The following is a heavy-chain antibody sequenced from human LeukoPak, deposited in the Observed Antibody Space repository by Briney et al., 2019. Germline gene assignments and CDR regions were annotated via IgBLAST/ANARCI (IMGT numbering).Heavy chain of an antibody. J-gene: IGHJ6*04. Sequence: GGSLRLSCAASGFTLSSNYMSWVRQAPGKGLEWVSVIYSGGSTYYSDSVKGRFTISRDNSKNTLYLQMNSLRAEDTAVYYCARDAPRVGMDVWGKGTTVTVSS. CDR3: ARDAPRVGMDV. CDR1: GFTLSSNY. CDR2: IYSGGST. V-gene: IGHV3-53*01.